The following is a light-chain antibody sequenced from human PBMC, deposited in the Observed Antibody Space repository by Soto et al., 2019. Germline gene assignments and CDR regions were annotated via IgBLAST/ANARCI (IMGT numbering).Light chain of an antibody. V-gene: IGKV1-39*01. CDR2: AAS. Sequence: DIQMTQYTSSLSASVGDRVTIACRASQSISSYLNWYQQKPGKAPKLVIYAASSLQSGVPSRFSGSGSGTDFTLTISSLQPEDFATYYCQQSHSTPRTFGQGTKVEIK. CDR1: QSISSY. CDR3: QQSHSTPRT. J-gene: IGKJ1*01.